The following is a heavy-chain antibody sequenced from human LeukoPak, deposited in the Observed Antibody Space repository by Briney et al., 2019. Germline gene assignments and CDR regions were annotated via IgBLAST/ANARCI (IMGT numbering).Heavy chain of an antibody. CDR1: GFTFSSYA. Sequence: PGGSLRLSSAASGFTFSSYAMSWVRQAPGKGLEWVSAISGSGGSTYYADSVKGRFTISRDNSKNTLYLQMNSLRAEDTAIYYCAKEGDYGDYVGAVDYWGQGTLVTVSS. D-gene: IGHD4-17*01. J-gene: IGHJ4*02. V-gene: IGHV3-23*01. CDR2: ISGSGGST. CDR3: AKEGDYGDYVGAVDY.